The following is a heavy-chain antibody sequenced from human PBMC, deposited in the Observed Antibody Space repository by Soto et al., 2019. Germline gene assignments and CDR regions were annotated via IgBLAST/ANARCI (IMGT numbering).Heavy chain of an antibody. D-gene: IGHD4-17*01. V-gene: IGHV2-5*02. CDR1: GFSLSTNGVS. CDR2: IYWDDDR. CDR3: AYSATTVTPYFFDY. Sequence: QITLKESGPTLVKPTQTLTLTCTFSGFSLSTNGVSVGCIRQPPGKALEWLALIYWDDDRRYSPSLRSRLTITKDNSKNQVVLKMTNVDPVDTATYYCAYSATTVTPYFFDYWGQGTLVTVSS. J-gene: IGHJ4*02.